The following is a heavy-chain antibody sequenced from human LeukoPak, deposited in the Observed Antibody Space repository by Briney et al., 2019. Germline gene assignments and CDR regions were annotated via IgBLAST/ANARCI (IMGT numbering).Heavy chain of an antibody. J-gene: IGHJ4*01. V-gene: IGHV4-59*01. CDR3: ARARGASTTYFDY. CDR1: GGSISSYY. Sequence: PSETLSLTCTVSGGSISSYYWSWIRQPPGKGLEWIGYIYYSGSTNYNPSLKSRVTISVDTSKNQFSLKLSSVTAADTAVYYCARARGASTTYFDYWGQGTLVTVSS. CDR2: IYYSGST. D-gene: IGHD1-1*01.